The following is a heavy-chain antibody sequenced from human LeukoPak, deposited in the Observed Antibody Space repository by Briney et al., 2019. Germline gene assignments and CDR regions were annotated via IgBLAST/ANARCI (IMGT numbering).Heavy chain of an antibody. V-gene: IGHV1-2*02. Sequence: VKVSCKASGYTFTGYYIHWVRQAPGQGLEWMGWINPNSGGTNYAQRFQGRVTMTRDTSISTAYIELSRLTSDDTAVYYCARDFPIQIWTRTPWFDPWGQGTLVTVSS. CDR3: ARDFPIQIWTRTPWFDP. CDR2: INPNSGGT. J-gene: IGHJ5*02. CDR1: GYTFTGYY. D-gene: IGHD5-18*01.